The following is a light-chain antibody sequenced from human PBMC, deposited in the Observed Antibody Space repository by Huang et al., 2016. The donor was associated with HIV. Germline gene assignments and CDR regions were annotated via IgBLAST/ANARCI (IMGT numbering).Light chain of an antibody. CDR2: AAS. J-gene: IGKJ2*01. CDR1: QRIRTY. Sequence: DIQMTQSPSSLSASVGDRVIITCRASQRIRTYLNWYKQKPGKTPNLLIYAASSLQGGVPSRFSGSGSGADFTLTNSSLQREDFATYFCQQSYNFPYTFGQGTKLEIK. CDR3: QQSYNFPYT. V-gene: IGKV1-39*01.